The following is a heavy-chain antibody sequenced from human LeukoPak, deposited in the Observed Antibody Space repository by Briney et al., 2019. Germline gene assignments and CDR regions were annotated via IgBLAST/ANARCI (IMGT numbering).Heavy chain of an antibody. CDR2: IYHSGST. CDR3: VRGDYSSGWHLDY. Sequence: ASETLSLTCTVSGGSISSDYRSWIRQPPGKGLEWIGYIYHSGSTNYNPSLKSRVTISVHTSKNQFSLKLTSVTAADTAVFYCVRGDYSSGWHLDYWGQGTLVTVSS. V-gene: IGHV4-59*12. CDR1: GGSISSDY. J-gene: IGHJ4*02. D-gene: IGHD6-19*01.